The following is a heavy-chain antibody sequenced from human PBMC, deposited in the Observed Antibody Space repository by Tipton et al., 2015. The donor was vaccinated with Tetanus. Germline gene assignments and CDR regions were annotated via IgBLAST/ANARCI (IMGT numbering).Heavy chain of an antibody. V-gene: IGHV3-21*04. CDR2: ISSTSAYI. CDR1: GFSLSSYT. D-gene: IGHD2/OR15-2a*01. J-gene: IGHJ4*02. Sequence: AVSGFSLSSYTMNWVRQAPGKGLEWVSSISSTSAYIYYADSLKGRFTISRDNSANRLFLQMNSLKADDTAVYYCARAFCNYNCHGGYFDYWGQGTLVTVSS. CDR3: ARAFCNYNCHGGYFDY.